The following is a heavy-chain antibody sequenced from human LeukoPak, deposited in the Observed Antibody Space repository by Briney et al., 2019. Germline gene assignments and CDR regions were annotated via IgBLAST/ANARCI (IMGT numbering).Heavy chain of an antibody. CDR2: LSPNNGGK. V-gene: IGHV1-2*02. D-gene: IGHD1-26*01. CDR1: VYTFIDHY. Sequence: ASVKVSFKASVYTFIDHYVHWVRQAPGQGLEWMGWLSPNNGGKKYAQNFQDRVTMTRDTSISTASMALSSLTSDDAAVYYCARALQVGATHYFDYWGQGTLVTVSS. CDR3: ARALQVGATHYFDY. J-gene: IGHJ4*02.